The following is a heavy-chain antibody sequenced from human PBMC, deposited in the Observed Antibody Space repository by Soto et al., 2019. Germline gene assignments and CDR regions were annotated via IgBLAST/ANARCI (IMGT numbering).Heavy chain of an antibody. V-gene: IGHV4-38-2*02. D-gene: IGHD3-10*01. CDR1: DYSITTGYY. J-gene: IGHJ4*02. CDR2: IFHSGST. Sequence: LSLTCTVSDYSITTGYYWGWVRQPPGKGLEWIASIFHSGSTYSNPSLKSRVTISVDTSKNQFSLKLTSVTAADTAVYFCARELHYYGSGLLDSWGQGTVVTVSS. CDR3: ARELHYYGSGLLDS.